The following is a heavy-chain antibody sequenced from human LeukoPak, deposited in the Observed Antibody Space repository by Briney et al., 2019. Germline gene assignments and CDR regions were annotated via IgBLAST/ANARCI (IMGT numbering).Heavy chain of an antibody. CDR2: ICGSGGST. CDR3: AKMADYYGSGSYQNEGYY. CDR1: GFTFSSYA. Sequence: PRGPLRLSCADSGFTFSSYAMRWVRPGPGGGLEWVSAICGSGGSTYYAHSLKRRFTISPDDSQNTLYLHMNSLTAEDTAVYYCAKMADYYGSGSYQNEGYYCGEGTLVTVSS. J-gene: IGHJ4*02. D-gene: IGHD3-10*01. V-gene: IGHV3-23*01.